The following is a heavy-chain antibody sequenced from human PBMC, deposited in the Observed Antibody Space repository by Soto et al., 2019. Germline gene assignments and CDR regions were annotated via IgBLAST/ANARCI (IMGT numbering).Heavy chain of an antibody. CDR1: GFTFSSYS. CDR2: ISSSSSTI. Sequence: GGSLRLSCAASGFTFSSYSMNWVRQAPWKGLEWVSYISSSSSTIYYADSVKGRFTISRDNAKNSLYLQMNSLRDEDTAVYYCARDDYDSSGYYYRRDAFDIWGQGTMVTVSS. J-gene: IGHJ3*02. CDR3: ARDDYDSSGYYYRRDAFDI. D-gene: IGHD3-22*01. V-gene: IGHV3-48*02.